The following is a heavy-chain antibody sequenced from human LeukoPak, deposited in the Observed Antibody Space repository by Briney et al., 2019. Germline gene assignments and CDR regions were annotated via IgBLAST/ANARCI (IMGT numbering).Heavy chain of an antibody. V-gene: IGHV3-43D*03. D-gene: IGHD3-22*01. CDR3: AKDYSSGYYFDY. CDR2: ISWDGGST. J-gene: IGHJ4*02. Sequence: GGSLRLSCAASGFTFDDYAMHWVRQAPGKGLGWVSLISWDGGSTYYADSVKGRFTISRDNSKNSLYLQMNSLRAEDTALYYCAKDYSSGYYFDYWGQGTLVTVSS. CDR1: GFTFDDYA.